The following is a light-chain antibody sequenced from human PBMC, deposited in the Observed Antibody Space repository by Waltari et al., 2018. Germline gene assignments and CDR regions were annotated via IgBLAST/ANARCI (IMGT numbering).Light chain of an antibody. CDR3: MQALQTWCT. CDR2: LGS. CDR1: LSLLHSNGYNY. Sequence: DIVMTQSPLSLPVTPAEPAPISCSPSLSLLHSNGYNYLDWYLQKPGQSPQLLIYLGSTRASGVPDRFSGSGSGTDFTLKISRVEAEDVGVYYCMQALQTWCTFGQGTKLEIK. V-gene: IGKV2-28*01. J-gene: IGKJ2*02.